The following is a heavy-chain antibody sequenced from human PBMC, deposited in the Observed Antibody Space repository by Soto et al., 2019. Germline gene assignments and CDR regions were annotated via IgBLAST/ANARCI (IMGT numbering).Heavy chain of an antibody. Sequence: EVQLLESGGGLVQPGGSLRLSCAASGFNFNIYAMTWVRQAPGKGLEWVSTISPGGDSTYFADSVKGRVTISRDNSKNTLSLQMNGLRAEDTATYFCAKALVNPYYDFYRDVWGTGTTVTVSS. CDR1: GFNFNIYA. V-gene: IGHV3-23*01. CDR3: AKALVNPYYDFYRDV. J-gene: IGHJ6*03. CDR2: ISPGGDST. D-gene: IGHD6-6*01.